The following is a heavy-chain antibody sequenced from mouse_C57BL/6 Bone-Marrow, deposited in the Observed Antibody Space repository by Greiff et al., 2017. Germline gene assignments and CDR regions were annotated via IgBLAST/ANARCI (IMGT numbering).Heavy chain of an antibody. CDR1: GFNIKDDY. CDR3: TTGLTGT. Sequence: EVQLQQSGAELVRPGASVKLSCTASGFNIKDDYMHWVKQRPEQGLEWIGWIDPENGDTEYASKFQGKATITADTSSNTAYLQLSSLTSEDTAVYYGTTGLTGTWGQGTTLTVSS. J-gene: IGHJ2*01. CDR2: IDPENGDT. V-gene: IGHV14-4*01. D-gene: IGHD4-1*01.